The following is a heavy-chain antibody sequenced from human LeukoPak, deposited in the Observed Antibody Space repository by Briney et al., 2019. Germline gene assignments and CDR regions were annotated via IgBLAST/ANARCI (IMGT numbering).Heavy chain of an antibody. D-gene: IGHD6-19*01. V-gene: IGHV3-21*01. J-gene: IGHJ4*02. CDR1: GFTFSSYS. Sequence: GGSLRLSCAASGFTFSSYSMNWVRQAPGKGPEWVSSISSSSSYIYYADSVKGRFTISRDNAKNSLYLQMNSLRAEDTAVYYCARDPQQWLVEGYYFDYWGQGTLVTVSS. CDR3: ARDPQQWLVEGYYFDY. CDR2: ISSSSSYI.